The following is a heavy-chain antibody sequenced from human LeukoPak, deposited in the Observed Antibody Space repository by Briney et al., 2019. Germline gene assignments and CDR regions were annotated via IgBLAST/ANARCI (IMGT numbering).Heavy chain of an antibody. Sequence: GGSLRRSCAASGFTFSSYEMNWVRQAPGKGLEWVSLINSDGTTYYAESVKGRFTISRDNSKNTLYLQMNSLEVEDTAVYYCARDGEWGQGTLVTVSS. V-gene: IGHV3-66*01. D-gene: IGHD3-10*01. CDR2: INSDGTT. J-gene: IGHJ4*02. CDR3: ARDGE. CDR1: GFTFSSYE.